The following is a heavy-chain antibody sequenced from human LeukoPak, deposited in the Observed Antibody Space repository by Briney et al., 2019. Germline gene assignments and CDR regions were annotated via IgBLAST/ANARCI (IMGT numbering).Heavy chain of an antibody. Sequence: PGGSLRLSCAASGFTFGAYAMDWVRQAPGKGLEWVAVISDDGSQKYYADSVKGRFTISRDNSEKTVFLHMNSLRTEDTAVYYCAKERFGTGYSYYYSKGMDVWGLGTTVTVPS. CDR2: ISDDGSQK. J-gene: IGHJ6*02. CDR3: AKERFGTGYSYYYSKGMDV. V-gene: IGHV3-30*18. CDR1: GFTFGAYA. D-gene: IGHD3/OR15-3a*01.